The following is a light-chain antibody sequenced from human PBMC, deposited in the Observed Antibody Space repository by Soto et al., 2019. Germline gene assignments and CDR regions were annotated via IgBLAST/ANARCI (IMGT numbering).Light chain of an antibody. V-gene: IGLV3-1*01. CDR3: QAWDRFTVV. Sequence: SYELTQPPSVSVSPGQTASITCSGHKLGDKFVSWYHQKPGQSPELVIYQDNKRPSGIPERFSGSNSGNTATLTISGTQAMDEADYYCQAWDRFTVVFGRRTKLTVL. J-gene: IGLJ2*01. CDR1: KLGDKF. CDR2: QDN.